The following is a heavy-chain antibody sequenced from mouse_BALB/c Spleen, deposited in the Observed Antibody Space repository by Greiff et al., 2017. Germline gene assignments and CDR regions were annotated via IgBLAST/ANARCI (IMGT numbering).Heavy chain of an antibody. CDR3: ARGYGKNWCFDV. CDR2: IYPGDGDT. J-gene: IGHJ1*01. Sequence: VQLQQSGAELARPGASVKLSCKASGYTFTSYWMQWVKQRPGQGLEWIGAIYPGDGDTRYTQKFKGKATLTADKSSSTAYMQLSSLASEDSAVYYCARGYGKNWCFDVWGAGTTVTVSS. D-gene: IGHD2-10*02. V-gene: IGHV1-87*01. CDR1: GYTFTSYW.